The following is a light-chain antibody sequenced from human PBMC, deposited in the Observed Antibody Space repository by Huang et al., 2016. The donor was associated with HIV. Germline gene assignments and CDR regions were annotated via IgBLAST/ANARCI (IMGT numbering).Light chain of an antibody. Sequence: DIQMTQSPSSLSASVGDSVTITCRANQKINTYLNWYQQKPGKAPELLIDRTSNLEDGVPSRFRGSGSGTDFTLTISRLRPEDSATYYCQQSYSTPRTFGQGTKLEIK. V-gene: IGKV1-39*01. J-gene: IGKJ2*01. CDR2: RTS. CDR3: QQSYSTPRT. CDR1: QKINTY.